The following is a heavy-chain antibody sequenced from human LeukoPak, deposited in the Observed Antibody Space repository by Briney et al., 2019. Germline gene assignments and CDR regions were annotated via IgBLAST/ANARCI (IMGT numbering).Heavy chain of an antibody. CDR1: GFTFSSYA. Sequence: PGGSLRLSCAASGFTFSSYAMSWVRQAPGKGLEWVSAISGSGGSTYYADSVKGRFTISRDNSKNTLYLQMNSLRAEDTAVYYCAKDPTPRWLVKPQWLWGQGTLVTVSS. V-gene: IGHV3-23*01. CDR2: ISGSGGST. D-gene: IGHD6-19*01. J-gene: IGHJ4*02. CDR3: AKDPTPRWLVKPQWL.